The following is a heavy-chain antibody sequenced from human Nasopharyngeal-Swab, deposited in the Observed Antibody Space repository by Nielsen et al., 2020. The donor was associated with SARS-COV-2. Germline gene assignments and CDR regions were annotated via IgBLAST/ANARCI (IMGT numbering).Heavy chain of an antibody. D-gene: IGHD6-19*01. J-gene: IGHJ3*02. CDR2: ISLGGNTI. CDR1: GFTFNDYY. V-gene: IGHV3-11*01. Sequence: GGSLRLSCAASGFTFNDYYMNWIRQAPGKGLEWLSFISLGGNTIYYADSVKGRFFISRDNAKKSLYLRMNSLRVEDTAIYYCARQNSGWTDAFDIWGQGTMVTVSS. CDR3: ARQNSGWTDAFDI.